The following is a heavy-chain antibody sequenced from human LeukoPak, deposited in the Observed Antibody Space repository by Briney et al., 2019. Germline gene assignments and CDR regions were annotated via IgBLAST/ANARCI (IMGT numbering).Heavy chain of an antibody. CDR1: GYTFTSSG. J-gene: IGHJ4*02. CDR3: ARSGRWEEATDAVDY. Sequence: GASVKVSCKASGYTFTSSGISWVRQAPGQGLEWMGWISAYNGNTNYAQKLQGRVTMTTDTSTSTAYMELRSLRSDDTAVYYCARSGRWEEATDAVDYWGQGTLVTVSS. CDR2: ISAYNGNT. V-gene: IGHV1-18*01. D-gene: IGHD4-23*01.